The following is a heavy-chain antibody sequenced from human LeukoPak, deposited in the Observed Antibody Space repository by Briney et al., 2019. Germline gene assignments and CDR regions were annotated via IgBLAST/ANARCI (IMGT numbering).Heavy chain of an antibody. V-gene: IGHV1-2*02. J-gene: IGHJ4*02. CDR1: GYTFTGYY. CDR3: ARGEMSTITIDC. Sequence: ASVKLSCKASGYTFTGYYIHWVRQAPGQGLEWMGWINPNSGLANYAQRFQVRVTMTRDTPISTAYMEVSRLRSDDTAVYYCARGEMSTITIDCWGQGTLVTVSS. CDR2: INPNSGLA. D-gene: IGHD5-24*01.